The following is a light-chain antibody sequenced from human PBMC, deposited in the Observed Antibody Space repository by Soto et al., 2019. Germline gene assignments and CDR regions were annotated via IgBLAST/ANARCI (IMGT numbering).Light chain of an antibody. V-gene: IGKV3-20*01. Sequence: EIVLTQSPGTLSLSPGERAALSCRASQSVSRNFLAWYQQKPGQAPRLLIYGASNRAAGIPDRFSGSGSETDFTVTITSLAPEDFAAYYCHQYGSSPATFGQGTKVDIK. CDR3: HQYGSSPAT. J-gene: IGKJ1*01. CDR1: QSVSRNF. CDR2: GAS.